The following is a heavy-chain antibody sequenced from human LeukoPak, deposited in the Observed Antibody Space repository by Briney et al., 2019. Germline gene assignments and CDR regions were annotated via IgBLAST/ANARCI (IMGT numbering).Heavy chain of an antibody. CDR2: ISSSSSYI. V-gene: IGHV3-21*01. CDR3: ARGSELYYGSGSPIPFDY. CDR1: GFTFSSYH. J-gene: IGHJ4*02. Sequence: GGSLRLSCAASGFTFSSYHMNWVRQATGEGLEWVSYISSSSSYIYYADSVKGRFTISRDNAKNSLYLQMNSLRAEDTAVYYCARGSELYYGSGSPIPFDYWGQGTLVTVSS. D-gene: IGHD3-10*01.